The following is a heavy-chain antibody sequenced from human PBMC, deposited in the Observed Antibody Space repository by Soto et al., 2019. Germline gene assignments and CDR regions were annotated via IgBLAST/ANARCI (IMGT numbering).Heavy chain of an antibody. CDR3: ARVAYCGGDCYSGHYYYYYMDV. J-gene: IGHJ6*03. CDR1: GGSISSYY. V-gene: IGHV4-59*01. D-gene: IGHD2-21*01. Sequence: SETLSLTCTVSGGSISSYYWSWIRQPPGKGLEWIGYIYYSGSTNYNPSLKSRVTISVDTSKNQFSLKLSSVTAADTAVYYCARVAYCGGDCYSGHYYYYYMDVWGKGTTVTVSS. CDR2: IYYSGST.